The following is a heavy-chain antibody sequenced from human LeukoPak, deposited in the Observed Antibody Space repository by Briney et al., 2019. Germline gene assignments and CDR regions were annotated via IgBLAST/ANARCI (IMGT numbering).Heavy chain of an antibody. V-gene: IGHV3-11*05. CDR3: AKEDLGPNPGGY. Sequence: GGSLRLSCAASGFTFSDFYMSWIRPAPGKGLEWVSYISSTSSYINYADSVKGRFTISRDNSKNTLYLQMNSLRAEDTAVYYCAKEDLGPNPGGYWGQGTLVTVSS. D-gene: IGHD3-16*01. CDR2: ISSTSSYI. CDR1: GFTFSDFY. J-gene: IGHJ4*02.